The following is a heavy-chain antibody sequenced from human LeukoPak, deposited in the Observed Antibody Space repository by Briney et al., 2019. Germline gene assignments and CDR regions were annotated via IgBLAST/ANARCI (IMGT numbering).Heavy chain of an antibody. D-gene: IGHD6-13*01. CDR1: GFTFSSYS. CDR2: ISSSSSYI. CDR3: ARDPIAAAGTSYFDY. V-gene: IGHV3-21*01. J-gene: IGHJ4*02. Sequence: GGSLRLSCAASGFTFSSYSMNWVRQAPGEGLEWVSSISSSSSYIYYADSVKGRFTISRDNAKNSLYLQVNSLRAEDTAVYYCARDPIAAAGTSYFDYWGQGTLVTVSS.